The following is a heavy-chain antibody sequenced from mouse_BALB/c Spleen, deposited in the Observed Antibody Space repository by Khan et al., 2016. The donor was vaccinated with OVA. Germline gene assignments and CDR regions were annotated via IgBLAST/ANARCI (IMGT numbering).Heavy chain of an antibody. V-gene: IGHV1-7*01. J-gene: IGHJ3*01. CDR3: GRRGLSGLFAY. Sequence: VQLQQSGAELAKPGASVKLSCTASGYTFTTYWIHWIKQRPGQGLEWIGYINPSTGYTEYTTNFKGKATLTADDSSSTAYMQLNSLTSADSAVDYWGRRGLSGLFAYWGQGTLVTVSA. CDR2: INPSTGYT. CDR1: GYTFTTYW.